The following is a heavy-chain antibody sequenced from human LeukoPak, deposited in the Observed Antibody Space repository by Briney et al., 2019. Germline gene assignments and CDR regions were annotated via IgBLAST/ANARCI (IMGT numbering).Heavy chain of an antibody. D-gene: IGHD3-16*01. V-gene: IGHV4-59*08. Sequence: SETLSLTCTVSGGSISGYYWSWIRQPPGKGLEWIGYSYYSGSTNYNPSLKSRVTISVDTSKNQFSLKPSSVTAADTAVYYCARLTGELRPPTFDYWGQGTLVTVSS. CDR1: GGSISGYY. CDR2: SYYSGST. CDR3: ARLTGELRPPTFDY. J-gene: IGHJ4*02.